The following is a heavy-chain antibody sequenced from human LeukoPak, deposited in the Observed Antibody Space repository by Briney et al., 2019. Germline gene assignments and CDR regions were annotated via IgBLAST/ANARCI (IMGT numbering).Heavy chain of an antibody. CDR1: RFTISSNY. J-gene: IGHJ6*03. CDR2: IYSGGST. V-gene: IGHV3-53*01. D-gene: IGHD2/OR15-2a*01. Sequence: QPGGSPRLSCAASRFTISSNYMSWVRQAPGKGLEWVSVIYSGGSTYYADSVKGRFTISRDNSKNTLYLQMNSLRAEDTAVYYCASGRQPHYLSTYYYYYMDVWGKGTTVTVSS. CDR3: ASGRQPHYLSTYYYYYMDV.